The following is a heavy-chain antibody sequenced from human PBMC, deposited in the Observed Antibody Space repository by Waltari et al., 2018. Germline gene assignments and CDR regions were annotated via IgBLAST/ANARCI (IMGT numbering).Heavy chain of an antibody. CDR3: ARDRGRGLYLDT. V-gene: IGHV4-4*02. J-gene: IGHJ4*02. Sequence: LWTWVRQSPGKWLGWIGQVNRVGRSNYDPSLASRVTVSIDTSKNHFSRTRRCPTAADTAIYYCARDRGRGLYLDTWGQGALVTVS. D-gene: IGHD1-26*01. CDR1: L. CDR2: VNRVGRS.